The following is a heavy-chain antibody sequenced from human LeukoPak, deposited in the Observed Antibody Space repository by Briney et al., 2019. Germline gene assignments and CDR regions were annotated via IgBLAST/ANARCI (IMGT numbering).Heavy chain of an antibody. CDR1: GFTFSSYW. CDR2: IKQDGSEK. V-gene: IGHV3-7*01. CDR3: ARVVGVYYYYYMDV. Sequence: GGSLRLSCAASGFTFSSYWMSWVRQAPGKGLEWVANIKQDGSEKYYVDSVKGRFTISIDNAKNSLYLQMNSLRAEDTAVYYCARVVGVYYYYYMDVWGKGTTVTVSS. J-gene: IGHJ6*03. D-gene: IGHD2-21*01.